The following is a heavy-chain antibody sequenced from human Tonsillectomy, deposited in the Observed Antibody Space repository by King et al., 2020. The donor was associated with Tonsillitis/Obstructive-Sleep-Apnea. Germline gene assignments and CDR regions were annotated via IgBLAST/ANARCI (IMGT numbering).Heavy chain of an antibody. J-gene: IGHJ4*02. CDR1: GFTFSSYG. CDR2: ISNVEKNK. CDR3: AKDHRNNSTFDY. V-gene: IGHV3-30*18. Sequence: QLVQSGGGVVQPGRSLRLSCAASGFTFSSYGMHWVRQAPGKGLEWVAIISNVEKNKFYADSVKGRFTISRDNSKSTLYLQMNSLRTDDTAVYYCAKDHRNNSTFDYWGQGTLVTVSA. D-gene: IGHD1-1*01.